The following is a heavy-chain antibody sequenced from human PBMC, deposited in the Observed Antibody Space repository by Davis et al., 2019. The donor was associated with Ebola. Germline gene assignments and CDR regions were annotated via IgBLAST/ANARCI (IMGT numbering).Heavy chain of an antibody. V-gene: IGHV3-53*05. CDR3: ATTQWLREFDN. CDR2: IYDQTT. Sequence: GGSLRLSCAASGFTVSSNHMSWVRQAPGKGLEWVSVIYDQTTAYADSVRCRFIISRDKSNNTLYLDMNSLRVDDTAVYYCATTQWLREFDNWGQGTLVTVSS. D-gene: IGHD6-19*01. CDR1: GFTVSSNH. J-gene: IGHJ4*02.